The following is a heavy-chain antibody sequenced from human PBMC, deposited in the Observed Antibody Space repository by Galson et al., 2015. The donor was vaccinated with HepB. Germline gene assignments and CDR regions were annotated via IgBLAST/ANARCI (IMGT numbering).Heavy chain of an antibody. CDR3: AREDRVQLVLDY. D-gene: IGHD6-6*01. CDR2: ISYDGSNE. V-gene: IGHV3-30-3*01. Sequence: SLRLSCAASGFTFSSYAMHWVRQTPGKGLEWVAVISYDGSNEYYADSVKGRFTISRDNSKNTLYLQMNSLRAEDTAVYYCAREDRVQLVLDYWGQGTLVTVSS. J-gene: IGHJ4*02. CDR1: GFTFSSYA.